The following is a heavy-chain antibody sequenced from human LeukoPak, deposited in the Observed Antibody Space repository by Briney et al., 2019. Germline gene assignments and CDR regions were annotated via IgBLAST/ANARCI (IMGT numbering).Heavy chain of an antibody. V-gene: IGHV4-39*01. CDR1: GGSISSSSYY. Sequence: SETLSLTCTVSGGSISSSSYYWGWIRQPPGKGLEWIGSIYYSGSTYYNPSLKSRVIISVDTSKNQFSLKVSSVTAADTAVYYCARLCSGGSCYEEDYFDYWGQGTLVTVSS. J-gene: IGHJ4*02. D-gene: IGHD2-15*01. CDR2: IYYSGST. CDR3: ARLCSGGSCYEEDYFDY.